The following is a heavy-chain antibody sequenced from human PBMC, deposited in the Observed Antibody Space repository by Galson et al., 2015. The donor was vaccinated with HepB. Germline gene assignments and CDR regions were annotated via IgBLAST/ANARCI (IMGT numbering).Heavy chain of an antibody. CDR2: ISWDGGST. J-gene: IGHJ6*03. CDR1: GFTFDDYA. D-gene: IGHD4-17*01. CDR3: AKYYGDYPYYYYYMDV. Sequence: SLRLSCAASGFTFDDYAMHWVRQAPGKGLEWVSLISWDGGSTYYADSVKGRFTISRDNSKNSLYLQMNSLRAEDTAVYYCAKYYGDYPYYYYYMDVWGKGTTVTVSS. V-gene: IGHV3-43D*03.